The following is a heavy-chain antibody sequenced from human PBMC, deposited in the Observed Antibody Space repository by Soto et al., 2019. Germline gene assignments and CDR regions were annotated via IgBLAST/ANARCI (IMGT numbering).Heavy chain of an antibody. J-gene: IGHJ5*02. CDR2: IYHSGST. D-gene: IGHD3-3*01. V-gene: IGHV4-4*02. CDR3: ARGPLLRFLEWLSPPWFDP. Sequence: SETLSLTCAVSSGSISSSNWWSWVRQPPGKGLEWIGEIYHSGSTNYNPSLKSRVTISVDKSKNQFSLKLSSVTAADTAVYYCARGPLLRFLEWLSPPWFDPWGQGTLVTVSS. CDR1: SGSISSSNW.